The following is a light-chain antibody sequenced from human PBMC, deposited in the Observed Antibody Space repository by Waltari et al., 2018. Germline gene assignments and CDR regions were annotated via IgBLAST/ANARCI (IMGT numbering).Light chain of an antibody. V-gene: IGKV3-15*01. CDR3: QQYKDWPLWT. J-gene: IGKJ1*01. Sequence: EIVMTQSPATLSVSPGETATLSCRASQSMSSNLAWYQHKRGQPPRLLIYGASTRATGMPGRFSGSGSGTEFTLTISSLQSEDLAVYYCQQYKDWPLWTFGQGTKVEIK. CDR1: QSMSSN. CDR2: GAS.